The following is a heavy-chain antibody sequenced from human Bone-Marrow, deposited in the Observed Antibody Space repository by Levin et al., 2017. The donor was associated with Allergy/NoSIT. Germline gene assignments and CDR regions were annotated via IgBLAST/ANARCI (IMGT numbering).Heavy chain of an antibody. CDR3: AHRSYYASGKPFDS. CDR1: SLTTSGVS. D-gene: IGHD3-10*01. CDR2: VYWDDDK. V-gene: IGHV2-5*02. Sequence: SLTTSGVSVGWIRQPPGKALEWPALVYWDDDKRYRSSLESRLDITKDTSNNRVVLTMTNVDPVDTATYYCAHRSYYASGKPFDSWGQGILVTVSS. J-gene: IGHJ4*02.